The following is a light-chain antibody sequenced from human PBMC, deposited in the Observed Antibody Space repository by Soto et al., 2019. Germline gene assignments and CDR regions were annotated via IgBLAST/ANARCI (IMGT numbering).Light chain of an antibody. V-gene: IGLV2-14*01. CDR2: DVS. CDR3: SSYTSSSTYVL. J-gene: IGLJ2*01. Sequence: QSALTQPASVSGSPGQSITISCTGTSSDVGGYNYVSWYQQHPGKAPKLMIYDVSHRPSGVSNRFSGSKSGNTASLTISGLQAEDEADYYCSSYTSSSTYVLFGGGTKLTVL. CDR1: SSDVGGYNY.